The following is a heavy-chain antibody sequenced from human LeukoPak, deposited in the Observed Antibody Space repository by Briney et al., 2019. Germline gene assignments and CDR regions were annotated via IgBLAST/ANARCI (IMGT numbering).Heavy chain of an antibody. D-gene: IGHD6-13*01. CDR3: TRDFGFETGAGPGFDP. CDR1: VYTFTAYS. Sequence: ASVKVSRKASVYTFTAYSIHWVRQALGQGLEWMGWIKPISGVTNYAQRFQARDTMTSDMSINTPYMELNSLTSEDAAVYYCTRDFGFETGAGPGFDPWGQGTLVSVSS. J-gene: IGHJ5*02. V-gene: IGHV1-2*02. CDR2: IKPISGVT.